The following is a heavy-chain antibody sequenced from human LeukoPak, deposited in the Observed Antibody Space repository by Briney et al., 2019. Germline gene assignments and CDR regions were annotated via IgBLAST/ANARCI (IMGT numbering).Heavy chain of an antibody. CDR2: IYYSGST. V-gene: IGHV4-59*01. J-gene: IGHJ3*02. Sequence: SETLSLTCTVSGRSISSYYWSWIRQPPGKGLEWIGYIYYSGSTNYNPSLKSRVTISVDTSKNQFSLKPSSVTAADTAVYYCARSRKSGGKGAFDIWGQGTMVTVSS. CDR1: GRSISSYY. CDR3: ARSRKSGGKGAFDI. D-gene: IGHD1-14*01.